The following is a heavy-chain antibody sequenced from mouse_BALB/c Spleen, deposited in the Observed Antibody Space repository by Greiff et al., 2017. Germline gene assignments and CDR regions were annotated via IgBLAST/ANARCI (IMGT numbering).Heavy chain of an antibody. V-gene: IGHV1S81*02. Sequence: QVQLQQPGAELVKPGASVKLSCKASGYTFTSYWMHWVKQRPGQGLEWIGGINPSNGRTNYNEKFKSKATLTVDKSSSTAYMQLSSLTSEDSAVYYCARGTGYFDYWGQGTTLTVSS. D-gene: IGHD3-3*01. CDR1: GYTFTSYW. CDR2: INPSNGRT. CDR3: ARGTGYFDY. J-gene: IGHJ2*01.